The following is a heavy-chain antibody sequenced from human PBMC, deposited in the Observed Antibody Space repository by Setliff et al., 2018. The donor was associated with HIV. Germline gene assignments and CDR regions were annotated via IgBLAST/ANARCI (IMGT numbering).Heavy chain of an antibody. CDR2: IFSSGST. D-gene: IGHD2-2*01. V-gene: IGHV4-4*09. CDR1: GGSISSYC. J-gene: IGHJ6*02. CDR3: ARRGSTRYCRSTSCYDLDYGRDV. Sequence: SETLSLTCTVSGGSISSYCWNWIRQSPGRGLEWIGLIFSSGSTKYNPPLQSRVTMSIDTSKNQFSLKLTSVTAADTAVYYCARRGSTRYCRSTSCYDLDYGRDVWGQGTTVTVS.